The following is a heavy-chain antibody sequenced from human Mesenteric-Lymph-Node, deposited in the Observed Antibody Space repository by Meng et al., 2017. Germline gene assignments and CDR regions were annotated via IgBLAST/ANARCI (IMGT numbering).Heavy chain of an antibody. D-gene: IGHD3-22*01. Sequence: QGQLRESGPGLVKPSQILSLTCTVSGGSISSGDYYWSWIRQPPGKGLEWIGYIYYSGSTYYNPSLKSRVTISVDTSKNQFSLKLSSVTAADTAVYYCARGYYDSSGYGYWYFDLWGRGTLVTVSS. J-gene: IGHJ2*01. CDR1: GGSISSGDYY. V-gene: IGHV4-30-4*01. CDR2: IYYSGST. CDR3: ARGYYDSSGYGYWYFDL.